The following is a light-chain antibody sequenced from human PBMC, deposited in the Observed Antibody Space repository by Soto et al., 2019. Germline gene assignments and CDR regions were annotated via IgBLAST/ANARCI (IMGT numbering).Light chain of an antibody. J-gene: IGKJ4*01. V-gene: IGKV3-11*01. CDR2: DAS. CDR3: QQRSNWPPT. Sequence: EIVLTQSPATLSLSPGERATLSCRASQSVSSYLAWYQQKPGQAPRLLIYDASNRATGIPARFSGSGSGTDFPLTISSLEPEDFAVYYCQQRSNWPPTFGGGTKVAIK. CDR1: QSVSSY.